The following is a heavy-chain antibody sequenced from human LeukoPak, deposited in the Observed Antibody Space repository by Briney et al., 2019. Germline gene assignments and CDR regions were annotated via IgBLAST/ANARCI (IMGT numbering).Heavy chain of an antibody. CDR3: ASNDFWSGSSYYYYMDV. V-gene: IGHV1-24*01. D-gene: IGHD3-3*01. CDR1: GYTLTELS. CDR2: FDPEDGET. J-gene: IGHJ6*03. Sequence: ASVKVSCKVSGYTLTELSMHWVRQAPGKGLEWMGGFDPEDGETIYAQKFQGRVTMTEDTSTDTAYMELSSLRSEDTAVYYCASNDFWSGSSYYYYMDVWGKGTTVTVSS.